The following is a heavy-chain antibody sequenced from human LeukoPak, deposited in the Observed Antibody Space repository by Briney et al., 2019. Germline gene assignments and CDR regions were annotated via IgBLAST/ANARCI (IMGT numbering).Heavy chain of an antibody. CDR3: ARERVFGVVIEDVDAFDI. CDR1: GGTFSSYA. V-gene: IGHV1-69*13. D-gene: IGHD3-3*01. J-gene: IGHJ3*02. Sequence: SVKVSFKASGGTFSSYAISWVRQAPGQGLEWMGGIIPIFGTANYAQKFQGRVTITADESTSTAYMELSSLRSEDTAVYYCARERVFGVVIEDVDAFDIWGQGTMVTVSS. CDR2: IIPIFGTA.